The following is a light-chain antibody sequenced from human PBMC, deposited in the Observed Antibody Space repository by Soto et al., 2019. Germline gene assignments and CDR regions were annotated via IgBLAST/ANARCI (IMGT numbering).Light chain of an antibody. CDR2: EVG. V-gene: IGLV2-8*01. CDR1: KSDIGVYDF. CDR3: KSYAGSNTYV. J-gene: IGLJ1*01. Sequence: QSALTQPPSASGSPGQSVTISCTGTKSDIGVYDFVSWYQHHPGKAPRLIIYEVGQRPSGVPDRFSGSKSGNTASLAVSGLQAADEVDYFCKSYAGSNTYVFGSGTKVTVL.